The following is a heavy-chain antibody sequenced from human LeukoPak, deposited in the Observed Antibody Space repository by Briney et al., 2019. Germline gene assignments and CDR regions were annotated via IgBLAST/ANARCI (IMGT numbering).Heavy chain of an antibody. CDR2: INHSGST. CDR1: GGSFSGYY. Sequence: SETLSLTCAVYGGSFSGYYWSWIRQPPGKGLEWIGEINHSGSTSYNPSLKSRVTISVDTSKNQFSLKLSSVTAADTAVYYCARVGYCSSTSCNDYWGQGTLVTVSS. J-gene: IGHJ4*02. D-gene: IGHD2-2*03. CDR3: ARVGYCSSTSCNDY. V-gene: IGHV4-34*01.